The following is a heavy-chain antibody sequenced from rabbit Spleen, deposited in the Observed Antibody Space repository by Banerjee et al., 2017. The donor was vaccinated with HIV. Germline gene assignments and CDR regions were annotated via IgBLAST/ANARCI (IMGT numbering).Heavy chain of an antibody. J-gene: IGHJ6*01. CDR1: GVSFSISSY. V-gene: IGHV1S45*01. CDR3: ARDTASSFSSYGMDL. Sequence: QEQLKESGGGLVTPGGSLTLSCKASGVSFSISSYMCWVRQAPGKGLEWIACIDDGSSGFTYFATWAKGRFAISKTSSTTVTLQMTRLTAADTATYFCARDTASSFSSYGMDLWGPGTLVTVS. D-gene: IGHD8-1*01. CDR2: IDDGSSGFT.